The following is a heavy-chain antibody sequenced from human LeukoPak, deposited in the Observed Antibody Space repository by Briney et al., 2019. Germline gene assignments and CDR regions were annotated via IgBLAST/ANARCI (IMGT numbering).Heavy chain of an antibody. V-gene: IGHV3-7*01. Sequence: GGSLRLSCVASGFTFSSYWMSWVRQAPGKGLEWVANIKQDGSEKYYVDSVKGRFTISRDNAKNSLYLQMNSLRAEDTAVYYCARDSGWPFDYWGQGTLVTVSS. D-gene: IGHD1-26*01. CDR1: GFTFSSYW. CDR3: ARDSGWPFDY. CDR2: IKQDGSEK. J-gene: IGHJ4*02.